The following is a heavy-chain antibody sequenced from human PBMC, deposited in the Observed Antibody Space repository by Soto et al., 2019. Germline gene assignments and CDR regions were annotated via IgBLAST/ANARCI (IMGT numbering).Heavy chain of an antibody. V-gene: IGHV3-15*01. CDR1: GFTFSNAW. D-gene: IGHD1-26*01. J-gene: IGHJ3*02. Sequence: GGSLRLSCAASGFTFSNAWMSWVRQAPGKGLEWVGRIKSKTDGGTTDYAAPVKGRFTISRDDSKNTLYLQMNSLKTEDKAVYYCTTEVRGVGATLHLDAFDIWGQGTMVTVSS. CDR2: IKSKTDGGTT. CDR3: TTEVRGVGATLHLDAFDI.